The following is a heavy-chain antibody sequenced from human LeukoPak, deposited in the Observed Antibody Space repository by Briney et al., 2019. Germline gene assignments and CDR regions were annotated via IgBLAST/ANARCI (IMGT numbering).Heavy chain of an antibody. CDR1: GFIFSSYN. CDR3: ARDGYSSSSFDF. V-gene: IGHV3-21*01. D-gene: IGHD6-6*01. CDR2: ISSSSTYI. Sequence: GWSLILSCAASGFIFSSYNMNWVRQAPGKGLEWVSSISSSSTYICYGDTVKGRFSISRDNAKNSLYLQVNSLRAEDTAVYYCARDGYSSSSFDFWGQGTLVTVSS. J-gene: IGHJ4*02.